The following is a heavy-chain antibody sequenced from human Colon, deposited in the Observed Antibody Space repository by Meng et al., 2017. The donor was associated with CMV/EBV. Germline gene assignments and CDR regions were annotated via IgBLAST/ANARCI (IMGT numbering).Heavy chain of an antibody. J-gene: IGHJ4*02. CDR3: ARGSTGYYSFLDY. Sequence: GESLKISCAASGFNFSSFGIHWVRQAPGKGLEWVAFIRYDGSDKYYAESVRGRFTISRDNSKKTLYLQMNSLRDEDTAMYYCARGSTGYYSFLDYWGQGTLVTVSS. D-gene: IGHD3-9*01. V-gene: IGHV3-30*02. CDR1: GFNFSSFG. CDR2: IRYDGSDK.